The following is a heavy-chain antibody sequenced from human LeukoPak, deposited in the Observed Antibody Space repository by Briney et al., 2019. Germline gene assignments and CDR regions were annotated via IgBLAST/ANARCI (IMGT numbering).Heavy chain of an antibody. V-gene: IGHV3-21*01. CDR1: GFTFSSYS. CDR2: ISSSSSYI. CDR3: ARKGYYYDSSEYFDY. Sequence: PGGSLRLSCAASGFTFSSYSMNWVRQAPGKGLEWVSSISSSSSYIYYADSVKGRFTISRDNAKNSLYLQMNSLRAEDTAVYYCARKGYYYDSSEYFDYWGQGTLVTVSS. D-gene: IGHD3-22*01. J-gene: IGHJ4*02.